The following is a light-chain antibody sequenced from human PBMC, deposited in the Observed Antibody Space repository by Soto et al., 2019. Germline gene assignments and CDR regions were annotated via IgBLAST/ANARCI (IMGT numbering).Light chain of an antibody. Sequence: QSVLTQPASVSGSPGQSITISCTGTSSDIGAYNFVSWYQQHPGKAPKLMIYEVSHRPSGVSSRFSGSKSGNTASLTISGLQAEDEADYYCSSYTSAYTDVFGTGTKVTVL. V-gene: IGLV2-14*01. J-gene: IGLJ1*01. CDR3: SSYTSAYTDV. CDR2: EVS. CDR1: SSDIGAYNF.